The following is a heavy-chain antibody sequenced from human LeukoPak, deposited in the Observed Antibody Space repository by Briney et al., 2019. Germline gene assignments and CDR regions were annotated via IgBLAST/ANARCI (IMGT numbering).Heavy chain of an antibody. Sequence: SQTLSLTCAISGDSVSSNSAAWNWIRQSPSRGLEWLGRTYYRSKWYNDYAVSVKNRITINPDTSKNQFSLQLNSVTPEDTAVYSCARDRHEGGWLITGTTYYFDYWGQGTLVTVSS. CDR2: TYYRSKWYN. D-gene: IGHD1-7*01. CDR3: ARDRHEGGWLITGTTYYFDY. V-gene: IGHV6-1*01. CDR1: GDSVSSNSAA. J-gene: IGHJ4*02.